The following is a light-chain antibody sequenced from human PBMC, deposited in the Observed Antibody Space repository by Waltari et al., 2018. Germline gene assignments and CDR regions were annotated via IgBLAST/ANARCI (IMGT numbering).Light chain of an antibody. Sequence: DIQMTQSPSSLSASAGDTITITCRASQSVIRYLNWYQQKPGKAPKLLIYTTSVLETGVPSRFSASGSGTDFTLTINSLEPDDFATYYCHQSFMTPWTFGQGTKVESK. V-gene: IGKV1-39*01. J-gene: IGKJ1*01. CDR1: QSVIRY. CDR3: HQSFMTPWT. CDR2: TTS.